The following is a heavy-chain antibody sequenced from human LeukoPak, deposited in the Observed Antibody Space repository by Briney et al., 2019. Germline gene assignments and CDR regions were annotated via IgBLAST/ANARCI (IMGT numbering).Heavy chain of an antibody. J-gene: IGHJ4*02. V-gene: IGHV4-59*01. Sequence: SETLSLTCTVSAGSISSYYWSWVRQPPGRGLEWIGHIYYSGTTNYNPSLKSRVTISVDTSKKQFSLKLTSATAADTAVYYCARGDDYKSTLFDYWGQGTLVTVSS. CDR3: ARGDDYKSTLFDY. D-gene: IGHD5-12*01. CDR2: IYYSGTT. CDR1: AGSISSYY.